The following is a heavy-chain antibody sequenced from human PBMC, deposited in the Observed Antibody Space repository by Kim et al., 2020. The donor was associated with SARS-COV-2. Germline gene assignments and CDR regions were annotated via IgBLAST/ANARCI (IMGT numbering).Heavy chain of an antibody. D-gene: IGHD6-13*01. CDR3: ATVFGPYSSTWYSIDY. J-gene: IGHJ4*02. Sequence: SVKGRFTISRDNSENTLYLQMNSLRAEDTAIYYCATVFGPYSSTWYSIDYWGQGTLVTVSS. V-gene: IGHV3-30*07.